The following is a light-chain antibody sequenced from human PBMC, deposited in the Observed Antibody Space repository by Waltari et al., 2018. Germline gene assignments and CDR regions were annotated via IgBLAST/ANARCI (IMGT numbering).Light chain of an antibody. CDR1: QAYSSR. CDR2: GGS. J-gene: IGKJ1*01. V-gene: IGKV1-5*01. CDR3: QQYWT. Sequence: DIQMTQSPSTLSASIGDRVTITCRGSQAYSSRLAWYQQKPGKAPRLLIFGGSALESGVPSRFSGSGSGTEFNLTINSLQPDDFATYYCQQYWTFGQGTKVEIK.